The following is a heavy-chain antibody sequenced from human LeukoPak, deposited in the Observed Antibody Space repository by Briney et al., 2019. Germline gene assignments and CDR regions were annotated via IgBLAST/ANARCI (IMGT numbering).Heavy chain of an antibody. J-gene: IGHJ5*02. D-gene: IGHD6-13*01. CDR1: GYTFNSYD. Sequence: GASVKVSCKASGYTFNSYDINWVRQATGQGLEGMGWMNPDSGNTGYAQKFQGRVTMTRNTSISTAYMELSSLRSEDTAVYYCAREYSSSWYDVGLTNFHWFDPWGQGTLVTVSS. V-gene: IGHV1-8*01. CDR3: AREYSSSWYDVGLTNFHWFDP. CDR2: MNPDSGNT.